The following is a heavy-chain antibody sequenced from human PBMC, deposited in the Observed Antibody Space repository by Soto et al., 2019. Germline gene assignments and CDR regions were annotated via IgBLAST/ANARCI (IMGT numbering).Heavy chain of an antibody. V-gene: IGHV4-59*01. CDR2: IYYSGST. D-gene: IGHD3-9*01. CDR3: ARVKSYDILTGTGYYYYMDV. J-gene: IGHJ6*03. Sequence: QVQLQESGPGLGKPSETLSLTCTVSGGSISSYYWSWIRQPPGKGLEWIGYIYYSGSTNYNPSLKSRVTISVDTSKNQFSLKLSSVTAADTAVYYCARVKSYDILTGTGYYYYMDVWGKGTTVTVSS. CDR1: GGSISSYY.